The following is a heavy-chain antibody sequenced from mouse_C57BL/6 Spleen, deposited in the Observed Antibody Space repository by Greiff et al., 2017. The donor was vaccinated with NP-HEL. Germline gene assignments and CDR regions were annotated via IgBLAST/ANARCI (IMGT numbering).Heavy chain of an antibody. V-gene: IGHV5-17*01. CDR1: GFTFSDYG. CDR2: ISSGSSTI. D-gene: IGHD2-4*01. CDR3: ARGGLRSYWYFDV. J-gene: IGHJ1*03. Sequence: EVQRVESGGGLVKPGGSLKLSCAASGFTFSDYGMHWVRQAPEKGLEWVAYISSGSSTIYYADTVKGRFTISRDNAKNTLFLQMTSLRSEDTAMYYCARGGLRSYWYFDVWGTGTTVTVSS.